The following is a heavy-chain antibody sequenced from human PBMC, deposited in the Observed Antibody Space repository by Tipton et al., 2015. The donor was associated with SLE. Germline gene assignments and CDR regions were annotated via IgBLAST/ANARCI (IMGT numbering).Heavy chain of an antibody. CDR2: IADTGSP. J-gene: IGHJ4*02. Sequence: TLSLTCAVYGGSFSGYHWTWIRQPPGQGLEWIGEIADTGSPNYNPSLKSRVTISLGTSKSQFSLILNSLTAADTAVYYCARGPFPPWPPGAYWGQGTLVTVSS. CDR3: ARGPFPPWPPGAY. V-gene: IGHV4-34*01. D-gene: IGHD2/OR15-2a*01. CDR1: GGSFSGYH.